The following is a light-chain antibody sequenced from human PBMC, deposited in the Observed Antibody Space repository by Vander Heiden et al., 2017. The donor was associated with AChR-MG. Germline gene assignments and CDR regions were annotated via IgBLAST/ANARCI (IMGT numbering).Light chain of an antibody. CDR2: SNN. CDR1: SSNIGSDT. J-gene: IGLJ2*01. CDR3: AAWDDSLNGVV. V-gene: IGLV1-44*01. Sequence: QSVLTQPPSASGHPGKRVSSSCSGSSSNIGSDTVHWDQQLPGTSPKLLIYSNNQRPSAVPDRFSGSKSGTSASLAISGLQSEDEADYYCAAWDDSLNGVVFGGGTKLTVL.